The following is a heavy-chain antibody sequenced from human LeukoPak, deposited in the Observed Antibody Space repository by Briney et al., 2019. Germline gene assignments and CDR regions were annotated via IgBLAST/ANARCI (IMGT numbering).Heavy chain of an antibody. D-gene: IGHD4-11*01. CDR3: ARAYSNYLAGD. Sequence: PGGSLRLSCAASGFTFSRYGMTWVRQAPGKGLEWLSSISGRGDKTYYADSVKGRFTVSRDNSKNTLYLQVNSLRADDTAVYYCARAYSNYLAGDWGQGTLVTVSS. CDR1: GFTFSRYG. CDR2: ISGRGDKT. J-gene: IGHJ4*02. V-gene: IGHV3-23*01.